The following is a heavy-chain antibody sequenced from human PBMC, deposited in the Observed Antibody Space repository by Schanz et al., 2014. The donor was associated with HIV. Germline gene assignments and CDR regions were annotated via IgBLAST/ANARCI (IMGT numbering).Heavy chain of an antibody. CDR2: TSYDGTKK. Sequence: VQLVESGGGVVQPGRSLRLSCVASGFNFNSYGMHWVRQAPGKGLEWVAVTSYDGTKKHYADSVKGRFTISRDNSKNTLYLEMTTLRTEDTAVYYCAKPEYDSRGNSQSHFDYWGQGTLVTVSS. CDR1: GFNFNSYG. D-gene: IGHD3-22*01. J-gene: IGHJ4*02. CDR3: AKPEYDSRGNSQSHFDY. V-gene: IGHV3-30*18.